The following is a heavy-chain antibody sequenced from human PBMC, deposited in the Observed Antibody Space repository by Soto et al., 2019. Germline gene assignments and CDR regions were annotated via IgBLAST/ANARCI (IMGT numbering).Heavy chain of an antibody. D-gene: IGHD2-15*01. CDR2: INRDGSST. V-gene: IGHV3-74*01. Sequence: GGSLRLSCAASGFTFSSFWMHWVRQAQGKGLVWVSRINRDGSSTSYADSVKGRFTISSDNAKNTLYLQKNSLRGVETAVYYCYQGRGYCSGGSCYHDYYYYGMDVWGQGTMVTVSS. CDR1: GFTFSSFW. J-gene: IGHJ6*02. CDR3: YQGRGYCSGGSCYHDYYYYGMDV.